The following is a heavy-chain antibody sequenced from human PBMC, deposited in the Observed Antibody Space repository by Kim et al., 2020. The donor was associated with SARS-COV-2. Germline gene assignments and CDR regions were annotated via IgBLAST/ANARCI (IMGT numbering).Heavy chain of an antibody. D-gene: IGHD3-3*01. CDR1: GCSISSGGYY. Sequence: SETLSLTCTVSGCSISSGGYYWSWIRQHPGKGLEWIGYIYYSGSTYYNPSLKSLVTISVDTSKNQFSLKLSSVTAADTAVYYCARVTTIFGVVVSGFDYWGQGTLVTVSS. CDR3: ARVTTIFGVVVSGFDY. V-gene: IGHV4-31*01. J-gene: IGHJ4*02. CDR2: IYYSGST.